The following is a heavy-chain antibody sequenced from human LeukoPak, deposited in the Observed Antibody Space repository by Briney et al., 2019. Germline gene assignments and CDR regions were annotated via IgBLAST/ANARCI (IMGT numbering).Heavy chain of an antibody. Sequence: SETLSLTCTISSGSISSSSYYWGWIRQPPGKGLEWIGSIYYNGRTSYNPSLKSRVTISVDTSKNRFSLRLSSLTAADTAVYYCARGSEVGMDVWGQGTTVTVSS. CDR2: IYYNGRT. CDR1: SGSISSSSYY. V-gene: IGHV4-39*07. D-gene: IGHD2-15*01. J-gene: IGHJ6*02. CDR3: ARGSEVGMDV.